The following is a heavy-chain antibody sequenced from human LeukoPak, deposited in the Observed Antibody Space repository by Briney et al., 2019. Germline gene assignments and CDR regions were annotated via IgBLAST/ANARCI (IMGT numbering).Heavy chain of an antibody. CDR3: ARATTRWQFHLDY. CDR2: INPNSGGT. Sequence: EASVKVSCKASGYTFTGYYMHWVRQAPGQGLEWMGWINPNSGGTNYAQKFQGWVTMTRDTSISTAYMELSRLRSDDTAVYYCARATTRWQFHLDYWGQGTLVTVSS. D-gene: IGHD4-11*01. CDR1: GYTFTGYY. J-gene: IGHJ4*02. V-gene: IGHV1-2*04.